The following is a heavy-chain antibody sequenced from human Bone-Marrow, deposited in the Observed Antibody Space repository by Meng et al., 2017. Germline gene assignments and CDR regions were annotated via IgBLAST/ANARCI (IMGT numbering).Heavy chain of an antibody. V-gene: IGHV3-33*06. CDR3: AKDPGYSSSWNAFDI. CDR1: GFTFSSYG. CDR2: IWYDGSNK. Sequence: GALRLSCAASGFTFSSYGMHWVRQAPGKGLEWVAVIWYDGSNKYYADSVKGRFTISRDNSKNTLYLQMNSLRAEDTAVYYCAKDPGYSSSWNAFDIWGQGTRVTVSS. J-gene: IGHJ3*02. D-gene: IGHD6-13*01.